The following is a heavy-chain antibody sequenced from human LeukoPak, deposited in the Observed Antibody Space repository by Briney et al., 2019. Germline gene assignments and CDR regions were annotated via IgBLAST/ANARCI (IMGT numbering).Heavy chain of an antibody. Sequence: ASVKVSCKASGYTFTDYGFSWVRQAPGQGLEWMGWISAYNGSTNYAQRLQGRVTMTTDTSTSTAYMELRSLRSDDTAVYYCARDLLWFGELKGHFDYWGQGTLVTVSS. CDR3: ARDLLWFGELKGHFDY. D-gene: IGHD3-10*01. J-gene: IGHJ4*02. V-gene: IGHV1-18*01. CDR2: ISAYNGST. CDR1: GYTFTDYG.